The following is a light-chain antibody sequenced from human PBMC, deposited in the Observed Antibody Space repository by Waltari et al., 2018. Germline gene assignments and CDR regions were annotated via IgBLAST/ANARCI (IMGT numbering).Light chain of an antibody. CDR2: DDN. V-gene: IGLV2-23*01. Sequence: HSALTQPASVSGSPGQSITISFTGPSSDGGNYNLVSWYQQYPGKAPKVMIYDDNRRPSGVSDRFSGSKSGNTASLTISGVQAEDEADYYCCSYAGSYTWVFGGGTKLTVL. CDR1: SSDGGNYNL. J-gene: IGLJ3*02. CDR3: CSYAGSYTWV.